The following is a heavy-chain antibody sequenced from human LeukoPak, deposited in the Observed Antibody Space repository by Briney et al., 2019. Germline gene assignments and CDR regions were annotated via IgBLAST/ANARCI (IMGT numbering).Heavy chain of an antibody. CDR2: TYYRSKWYT. Sequence: SQALSLTCAISGDSVSANNAAWNWIRQSPSRGLEWLGRTYYRSKWYTAYAVSVKSRITINSDTSKNQFSLHLNSVTPEDTAVYYCEREDTINGATHFDYWGQGTFVPVPS. V-gene: IGHV6-1*01. J-gene: IGHJ4*02. CDR1: GDSVSANNAA. D-gene: IGHD2-8*01. CDR3: EREDTINGATHFDY.